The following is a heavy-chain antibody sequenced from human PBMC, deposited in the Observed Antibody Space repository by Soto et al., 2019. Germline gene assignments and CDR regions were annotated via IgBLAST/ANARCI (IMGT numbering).Heavy chain of an antibody. CDR2: IYHSGST. V-gene: IGHV4-59*13. J-gene: IGHJ4*02. D-gene: IGHD6-13*01. CDR3: AREGGGGSSWYSDY. Sequence: QMQLQESGPGLVKPSETLSLTCTVSGGSIRGYYWSWIRQPPGKGLEWIGYIYHSGSTNYNPSLKSRVTISVDTSKNQFSLKLGSATAADTAVYYCAREGGGGSSWYSDYWGQGTLVTVSS. CDR1: GGSIRGYY.